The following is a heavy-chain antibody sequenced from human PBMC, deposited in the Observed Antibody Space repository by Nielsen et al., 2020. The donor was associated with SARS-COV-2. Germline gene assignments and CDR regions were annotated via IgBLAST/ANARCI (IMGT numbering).Heavy chain of an antibody. V-gene: IGHV3-11*01. J-gene: IGHJ4*02. D-gene: IGHD3-16*02. Sequence: RQAPGKGLEWVSYISSSGSTIYYADSVKGRFTISRDNAKNSLYLQMSSLRAEDTAVYYCARDYDYVWGSYRYTPLGYWGQGTLVTVSS. CDR2: ISSSGSTI. CDR3: ARDYDYVWGSYRYTPLGY.